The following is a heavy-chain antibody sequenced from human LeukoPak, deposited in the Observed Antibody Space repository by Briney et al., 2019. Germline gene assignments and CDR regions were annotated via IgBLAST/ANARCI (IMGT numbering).Heavy chain of an antibody. CDR3: ARADSGVDYYHVFDS. Sequence: GRSLRLSCVASGLPFNSYGMHWVRQAPGKGLEWVAVIYHDGSNQYYRDSVKGRFSISRDNSRNTVFLQMNSLTAEDTAVYFCARADSGVDYYHVFDSWGQGTRVTVSS. CDR2: IYHDGSNQ. D-gene: IGHD3-22*01. J-gene: IGHJ5*01. V-gene: IGHV3-33*01. CDR1: GLPFNSYG.